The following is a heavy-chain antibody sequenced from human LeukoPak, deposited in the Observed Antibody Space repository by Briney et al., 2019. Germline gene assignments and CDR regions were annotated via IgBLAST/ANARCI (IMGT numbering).Heavy chain of an antibody. D-gene: IGHD1-14*01. CDR1: GFSFREHW. CDR3: ARWGPDNAYGMDV. CDR2: ISTSSNYI. V-gene: IGHV3-21*01. Sequence: GGSLRLSCTVSGFSFREHWMSWVRQAPGKGLEWVSSISTSSNYIYYADSVKGRFTISRDNAKNSLYLQMNSLRAEDTAVYYCARWGPDNAYGMDVWGQGTTVTVSS. J-gene: IGHJ6*02.